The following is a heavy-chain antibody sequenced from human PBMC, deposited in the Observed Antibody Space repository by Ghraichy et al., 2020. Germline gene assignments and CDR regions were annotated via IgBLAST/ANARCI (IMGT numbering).Heavy chain of an antibody. CDR3: ARGRRRYYDSSGYLASNYYYYGMDV. CDR2: INHSGST. V-gene: IGHV4-34*01. CDR1: GGSFSGYY. Sequence: SETLSLTCAVYGGSFSGYYWSWIRQPPGKGLEWIGEINHSGSTNYNPSLKSRVTISVDTSKNQFSLKLSSVTAADTAVYYCARGRRRYYDSSGYLASNYYYYGMDVWGQGTTVTVSS. J-gene: IGHJ6*02. D-gene: IGHD3-22*01.